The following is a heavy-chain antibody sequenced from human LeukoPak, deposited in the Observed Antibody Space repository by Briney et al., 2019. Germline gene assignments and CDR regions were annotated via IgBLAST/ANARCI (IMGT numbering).Heavy chain of an antibody. CDR3: ARGGSIYYYYGMDV. CDR1: GGSISSGGYY. J-gene: IGHJ6*02. D-gene: IGHD2/OR15-2a*01. Sequence: PSQTLSLTCTVSGGSISSGGYYWSWIRQHPGKGLEWIGHIYYSGSTYYNPSLKSRVTISVDTSKNQFSLKLSSVTAADTAVYYCARGGSIYYYYGMDVWGQGTTVTVSS. CDR2: IYYSGST. V-gene: IGHV4-31*03.